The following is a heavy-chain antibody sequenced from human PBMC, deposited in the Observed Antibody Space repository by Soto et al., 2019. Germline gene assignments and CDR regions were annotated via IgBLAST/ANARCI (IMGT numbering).Heavy chain of an antibody. V-gene: IGHV4-31*03. J-gene: IGHJ3*02. CDR1: GGSISSGGYY. Sequence: SETLSLTCTVSGGSISSGGYYWSWIRQHPGKGLEWIGYIYYSGSTYYNPSLKSRVTISVDTSKNQFSLKLSSVTAADTAVYYCAKNPRPKITMVRGVAPNDAFDIWGQGTMVTVSS. D-gene: IGHD3-10*01. CDR3: AKNPRPKITMVRGVAPNDAFDI. CDR2: IYYSGST.